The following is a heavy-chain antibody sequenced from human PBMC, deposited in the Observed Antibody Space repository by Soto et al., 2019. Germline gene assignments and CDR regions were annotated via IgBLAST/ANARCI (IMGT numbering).Heavy chain of an antibody. V-gene: IGHV1-69*18. Sequence: QVHLVQSGAEVRQPGSSVRVSCKASGGTFSGAGVSWVRQAPGQGLEWMGNHIPMFGSTNYVEKFQGRLTISADAPATTAYMDLSSLRSDDTAVYYCARGDGFNYYFDYWGQGALVTVSS. CDR1: GGTFSGAG. D-gene: IGHD1-1*01. CDR3: ARGDGFNYYFDY. CDR2: HIPMFGST. J-gene: IGHJ4*02.